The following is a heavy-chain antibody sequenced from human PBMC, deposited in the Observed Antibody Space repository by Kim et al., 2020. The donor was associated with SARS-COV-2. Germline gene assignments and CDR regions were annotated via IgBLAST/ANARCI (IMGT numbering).Heavy chain of an antibody. Sequence: GGSLRLSCAASGFTFSNAWMSWVRQAPGKGLEWVGRIKSKTDGGTTDYAAPVKGRFTISRDDSKNTLYLQMNSPKTEDTAVYYCTTDGGYSSSWYKAEYFQHWGQGTLVTVSS. D-gene: IGHD6-13*01. CDR1: GFTFSNAW. CDR3: TTDGGYSSSWYKAEYFQH. CDR2: IKSKTDGGTT. V-gene: IGHV3-15*01. J-gene: IGHJ1*01.